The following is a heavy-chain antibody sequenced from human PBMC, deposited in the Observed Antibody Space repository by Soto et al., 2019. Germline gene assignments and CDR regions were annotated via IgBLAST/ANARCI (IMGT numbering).Heavy chain of an antibody. V-gene: IGHV3-33*01. Sequence: QVQLVESGGGVVQPGRSLRLSCAASGFTFSSYGMHWVRQAPGKGLEWVAVIWYDGSNKYYADSVKGRFTISRDNSKNTLYLQMTSLRAEDTAVYYCARDRTFPYFDLCGRGTLVTVSS. J-gene: IGHJ2*01. CDR1: GFTFSSYG. CDR2: IWYDGSNK. CDR3: ARDRTFPYFDL.